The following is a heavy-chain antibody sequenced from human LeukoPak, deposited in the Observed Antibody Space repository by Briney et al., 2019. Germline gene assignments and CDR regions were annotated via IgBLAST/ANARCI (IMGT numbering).Heavy chain of an antibody. J-gene: IGHJ4*02. Sequence: PGGSLRLSCAASGFSLSSYALTWVRQAPGKGLEWVSAISGSGGSTYYADSVKGRFTISRDNSKSTLYLHMNSLRAEDTAVYYCATLVGAPLADYWGQGTLVTVSS. D-gene: IGHD1-26*01. V-gene: IGHV3-23*01. CDR1: GFSLSSYA. CDR2: ISGSGGST. CDR3: ATLVGAPLADY.